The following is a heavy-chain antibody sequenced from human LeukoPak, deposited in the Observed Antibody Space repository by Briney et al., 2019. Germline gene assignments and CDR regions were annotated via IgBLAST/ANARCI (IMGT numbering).Heavy chain of an antibody. D-gene: IGHD3-22*01. Sequence: GGSLRLSCAASGFTFSSYAMSWVRQAPGKGLEWVSAISGSGGSTYYADSVKGRFTISRDNSKNALYLQMNSLRAEDTAVYYCAKGPDYYDSSGYPDWGQGTLVTVSS. CDR2: ISGSGGST. CDR3: AKGPDYYDSSGYPD. J-gene: IGHJ4*02. V-gene: IGHV3-23*01. CDR1: GFTFSSYA.